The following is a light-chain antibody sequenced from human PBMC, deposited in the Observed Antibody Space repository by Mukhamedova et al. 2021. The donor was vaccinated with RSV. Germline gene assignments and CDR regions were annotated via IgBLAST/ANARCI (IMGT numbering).Light chain of an antibody. Sequence: GDRVTITCRASQGISNYLAWYQQKPGKVLKLLIYAASTLKSGVPSRFSAIGSGQDFTLTISSLKPEDVALYNCKRNTSAPLTFAG. V-gene: IGKV1-27*01. J-gene: IGKJ4*01. CDR1: QGISNY. CDR3: KRNTSAPLT. CDR2: AAS.